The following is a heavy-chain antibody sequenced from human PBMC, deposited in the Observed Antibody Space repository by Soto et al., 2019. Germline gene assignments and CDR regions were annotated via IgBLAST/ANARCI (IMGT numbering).Heavy chain of an antibody. V-gene: IGHV3-30*18. J-gene: IGHJ4*02. CDR2: ISYDGSNK. CDR3: AKDFSRYYYGSGSSFDY. CDR1: GFTFSSYG. Sequence: PGGSLRLSCAASGFTFSSYGMHWVRQAPGKGLEWVAVISYDGSNKYYADSVKGRFTISRDNSKNTLYLQMNSLRAEDTAVYYCAKDFSRYYYGSGSSFDYWGQGALVTVSS. D-gene: IGHD3-10*01.